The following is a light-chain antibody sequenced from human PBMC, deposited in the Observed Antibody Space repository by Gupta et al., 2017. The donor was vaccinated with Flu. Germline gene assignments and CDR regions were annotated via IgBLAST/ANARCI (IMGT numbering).Light chain of an antibody. Sequence: NLAWYQQKPGQAPRLLIVDASSRAIGSPDRFGGGVAVTEFTLTMSGLEAEEVTVYYCPQQNDWPRIVGQGPKV. CDR3: PQQNDWPRI. CDR1: N. J-gene: IGKJ1*01. CDR2: DAS. V-gene: IGKV3D-15*01.